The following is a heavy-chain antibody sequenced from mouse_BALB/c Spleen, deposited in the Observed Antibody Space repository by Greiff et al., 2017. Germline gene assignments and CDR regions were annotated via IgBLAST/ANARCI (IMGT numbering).Heavy chain of an antibody. CDR3: TTREARGAMDY. CDR2: IYPSDSYT. V-gene: IGHV1-69*02. D-gene: IGHD3-1*01. CDR1: GYTFTSYW. Sequence: VQLQQPGAELVRPGASVKLSCKASGYTFTSYWINWVKQRPGQGLEWIGNIYPSDSYTNYNQKFKDKATLTVDKSSSTAYMQLSSPTSEDSAVYYCTTREARGAMDYWGQGTSVTVSS. J-gene: IGHJ4*01.